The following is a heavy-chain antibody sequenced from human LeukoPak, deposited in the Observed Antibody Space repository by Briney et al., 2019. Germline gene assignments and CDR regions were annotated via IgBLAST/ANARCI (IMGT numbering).Heavy chain of an antibody. J-gene: IGHJ4*02. CDR1: GFTFSSSG. Sequence: GVSLRLSCAASGFTFSSSGMHWVRQAPGKGLQWVAVISYDGSNKYYTNSLKGRFPISRDNSKNTVYLQMNSLRAEDTAVYYCAKGQPGGTQLPSWAPYYFDYWGQGTLVTVSS. D-gene: IGHD5-18*01. CDR3: AKGQPGGTQLPSWAPYYFDY. V-gene: IGHV3-30*18. CDR2: ISYDGSNK.